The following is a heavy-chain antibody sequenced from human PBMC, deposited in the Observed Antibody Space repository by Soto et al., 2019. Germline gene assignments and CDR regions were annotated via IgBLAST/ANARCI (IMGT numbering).Heavy chain of an antibody. CDR3: ARGQDDYGDSDVWFDP. V-gene: IGHV3-23*01. J-gene: IGHJ5*02. CDR1: GFSVSSYG. Sequence: EEQLLESGGVLVQPGGSLRLSCAASGFSVSSYGMSWVRQAPGKGLEWVSGISGGGDSTYYADSVKGRFTISRDKSKNTLYLQMNSLRAEDTAVYYCARGQDDYGDSDVWFDPWGQGTLVSVSS. D-gene: IGHD4-17*01. CDR2: ISGGGDST.